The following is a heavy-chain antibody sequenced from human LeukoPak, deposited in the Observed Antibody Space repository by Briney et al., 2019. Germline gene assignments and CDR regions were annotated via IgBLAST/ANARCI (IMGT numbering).Heavy chain of an antibody. D-gene: IGHD6-19*01. CDR3: ARDSGWYTVFDH. Sequence: SETLSLTCTVSGGSISSYYWSWIRQPPGKGLEWIGYIYYSGSTNYNPSLKSRVTISVDTSKNQFSLKLSSVTAADTAVYYCARDSGWYTVFDHWGQGTLVTVSS. J-gene: IGHJ4*02. V-gene: IGHV4-59*01. CDR2: IYYSGST. CDR1: GGSISSYY.